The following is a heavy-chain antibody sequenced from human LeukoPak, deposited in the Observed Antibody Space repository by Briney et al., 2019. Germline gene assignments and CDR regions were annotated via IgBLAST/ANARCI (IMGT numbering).Heavy chain of an antibody. D-gene: IGHD3-10*01. Sequence: RAGGSLRLSCAASGFTFSSYGMHWVRQAPGKGLEWVAFIRYDGSNKYYADSVKGRFTISRDNSKNTLYLQMTSLRAEDTAVYYCAKDYYGSGSYPDAFDYWGQGTLVTVSS. CDR1: GFTFSSYG. CDR3: AKDYYGSGSYPDAFDY. V-gene: IGHV3-30*02. CDR2: IRYDGSNK. J-gene: IGHJ4*02.